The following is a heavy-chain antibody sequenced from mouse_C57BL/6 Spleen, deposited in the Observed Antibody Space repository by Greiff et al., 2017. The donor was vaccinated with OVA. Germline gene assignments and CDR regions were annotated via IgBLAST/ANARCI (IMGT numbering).Heavy chain of an antibody. J-gene: IGHJ2*01. Sequence: QVQLQQPGAELVKPGASVKLSCKASGYTFTSYWMQWVKQRPGQGLEWIGEIDPSDSYTNYNQKFKGKATLTVDTSSSTAYMQLSSLTSEDSAVYYCARSSITTVQVYFDYWGQGTTLTGSS. D-gene: IGHD1-1*01. V-gene: IGHV1-50*01. CDR3: ARSSITTVQVYFDY. CDR2: IDPSDSYT. CDR1: GYTFTSYW.